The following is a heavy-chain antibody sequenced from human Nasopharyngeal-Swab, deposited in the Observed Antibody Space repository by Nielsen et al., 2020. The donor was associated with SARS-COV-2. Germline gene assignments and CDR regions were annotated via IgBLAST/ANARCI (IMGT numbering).Heavy chain of an antibody. CDR3: AILISGWPRRFDY. J-gene: IGHJ4*02. V-gene: IGHV4-39*01. D-gene: IGHD6-19*01. CDR2: IYYSGST. CDR1: GDSISSSSYY. Sequence: SETLSLTCTVSGDSISSSSYYWGWIRQPPGKELEWIGNIYYSGSTYYNPSLQSRVTISVDTSKNQFSLRLSSVTAADTAVYYCAILISGWPRRFDYWGQGTLVTVSS.